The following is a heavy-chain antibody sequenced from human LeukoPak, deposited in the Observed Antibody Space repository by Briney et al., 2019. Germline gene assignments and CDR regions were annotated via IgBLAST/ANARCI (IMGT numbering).Heavy chain of an antibody. CDR2: INAGNGNT. D-gene: IGHD6-13*01. Sequence: EASVKVSCKASGYTFTSYAMHWVRQAPGQRLEWMGWINAGNGNTKYSQKFQGRVTITRDTSASTAYMELSSLRSEDTAVYYCARVRSSSWYRVYFDYWGQGTLVTVSS. V-gene: IGHV1-3*01. CDR3: ARVRSSSWYRVYFDY. J-gene: IGHJ4*02. CDR1: GYTFTSYA.